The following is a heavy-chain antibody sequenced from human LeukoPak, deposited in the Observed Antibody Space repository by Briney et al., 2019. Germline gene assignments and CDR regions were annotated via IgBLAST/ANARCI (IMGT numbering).Heavy chain of an antibody. J-gene: IGHJ4*02. CDR2: TYPDDSDT. Sequence: GESLKISCKGSGYSFYTYWIAWVRQMPGKGLEWMGITYPDDSDTRYSPSFQGQVTISADKSIDTAYLQWRSLKASDTGMYYCVRQSLGEFKYWGQGTLVTVSS. V-gene: IGHV5-51*01. CDR3: VRQSLGEFKY. D-gene: IGHD3-10*01. CDR1: GYSFYTYW.